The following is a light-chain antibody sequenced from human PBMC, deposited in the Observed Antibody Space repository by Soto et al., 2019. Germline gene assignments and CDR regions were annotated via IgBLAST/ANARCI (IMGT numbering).Light chain of an antibody. CDR2: EVN. J-gene: IGLJ1*01. CDR3: TSHAGTINFPYI. CDR1: SSDVGAYNY. V-gene: IGLV2-8*01. Sequence: QSALTQPPSASGSPGQSVTISCTGTSSDVGAYNYVSWYQHHLGKAPKLLVYEVNKRPSGVPDRFSGSKSGNTASLTVSGLQAEDEADYYCTSHAGTINFPYIFGTGTRSPS.